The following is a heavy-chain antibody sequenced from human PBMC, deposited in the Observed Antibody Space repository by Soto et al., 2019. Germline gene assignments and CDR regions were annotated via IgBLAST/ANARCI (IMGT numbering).Heavy chain of an antibody. D-gene: IGHD5-12*01. CDR3: AKENSGYEM. Sequence: GGSLRLSCVASAFTFSNYGMSWVRQAPGKGLEWVSAISSGGSTFYAESVKGRFTISRDNSKNTLYLQMNSLRAEDTAVYYCAKENSGYEMRGQRTLVTVSS. V-gene: IGHV3-23*01. CDR2: ISSGGST. J-gene: IGHJ4*02. CDR1: AFTFSNYG.